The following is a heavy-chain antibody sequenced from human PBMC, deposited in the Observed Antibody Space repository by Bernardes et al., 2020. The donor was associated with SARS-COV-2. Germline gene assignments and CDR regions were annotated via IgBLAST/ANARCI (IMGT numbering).Heavy chain of an antibody. J-gene: IGHJ4*02. CDR1: GLTFSRSS. CDR3: GPLTVTTPERLFY. Sequence: GGSLRLSCAASGLTFSRSSMTWVRQAPGKGLEWVSSISGDSHYIYYAKSVRGRFTISRDNAKNSLYLQMNSLRAEDTAVYYCGPLTVTTPERLFYFGQGTLGTV. D-gene: IGHD3-3*01. CDR2: ISGDSHYI. V-gene: IGHV3-21*01.